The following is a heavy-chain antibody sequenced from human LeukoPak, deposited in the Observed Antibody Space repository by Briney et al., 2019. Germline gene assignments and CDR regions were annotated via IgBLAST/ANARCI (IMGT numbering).Heavy chain of an antibody. J-gene: IGHJ4*02. Sequence: GGSLRLSCAASGFTFRNYWMSWVRQAPGKGLEWVANIKQDGSEKYYVASVEGRFTISRDNAKNSLYLQMNSLRPEDTAVYYCARDKSRWFGEPYFDYWGQGTLVTVSS. D-gene: IGHD3-10*01. V-gene: IGHV3-7*01. CDR3: ARDKSRWFGEPYFDY. CDR1: GFTFRNYW. CDR2: IKQDGSEK.